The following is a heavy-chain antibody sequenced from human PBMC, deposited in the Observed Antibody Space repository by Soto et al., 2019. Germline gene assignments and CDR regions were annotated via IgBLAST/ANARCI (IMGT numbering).Heavy chain of an antibody. CDR2: ISGRGGNT. D-gene: IGHD2-15*01. Sequence: GSLRLSCAASGFTFSNYAMSWVRQAPGKGLEWVSTISGRGGNTYYADSVKGRFTISRDNSRNTLYLQMDSLRVEDSAVYSCAKAGCSGGTCYLYYFDYWGQGAPVTVSS. CDR3: AKAGCSGGTCYLYYFDY. CDR1: GFTFSNYA. J-gene: IGHJ4*02. V-gene: IGHV3-23*01.